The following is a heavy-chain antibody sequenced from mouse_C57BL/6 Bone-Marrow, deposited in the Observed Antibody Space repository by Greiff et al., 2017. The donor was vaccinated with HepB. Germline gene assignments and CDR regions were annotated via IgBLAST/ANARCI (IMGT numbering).Heavy chain of an antibody. CDR2: INPYNGGT. D-gene: IGHD1-1*01. CDR1: GYTFTDYY. Sequence: VQLQQSGPVLVKPGDSVKMSCKASGYTFTDYYMNWVKQSHGKRLEWIGVINPYNGGTSYNQKCKGKATLTVDKSSSTAYMGINSLTYEDSAVYYCARLGTTVPYWGKGTLVTVSA. J-gene: IGHJ3*01. V-gene: IGHV1-19*01. CDR3: ARLGTTVPY.